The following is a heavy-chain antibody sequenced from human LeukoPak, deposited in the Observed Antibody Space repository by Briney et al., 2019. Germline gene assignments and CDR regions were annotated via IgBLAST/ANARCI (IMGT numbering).Heavy chain of an antibody. CDR3: AKEGGYEYYYYYYGMDV. V-gene: IGHV3-30*02. D-gene: IGHD5-12*01. CDR2: IRYDGSNK. CDR1: GFTFRSYG. J-gene: IGHJ6*02. Sequence: GGSLRLSCAASGFTFRSYGMHWVRQAPGKGLEWVAFIRYDGSNKYYADSVKGRFTISRDNSKNTLYLQMNSLRAEDTAVYYCAKEGGYEYYYYYYGMDVWGQGTTVTVSS.